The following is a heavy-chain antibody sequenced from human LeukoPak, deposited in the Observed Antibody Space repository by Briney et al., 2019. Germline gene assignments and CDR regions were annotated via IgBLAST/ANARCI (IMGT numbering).Heavy chain of an antibody. CDR3: ARSLRSYYDSSGYYRGGYFDY. D-gene: IGHD3-22*01. CDR1: GFTFSNYW. V-gene: IGHV3-7*01. CDR2: IKQDGSEK. J-gene: IGHJ4*02. Sequence: GGSLRLSCAASGFTFSNYWMSWVRQAPGKGLEWVATIKQDGSEKYYVDSVKGRFTVSRDNAKNSLYLQMNSLRAEDTAVYYCARSLRSYYDSSGYYRGGYFDYWGQGTLVTVSS.